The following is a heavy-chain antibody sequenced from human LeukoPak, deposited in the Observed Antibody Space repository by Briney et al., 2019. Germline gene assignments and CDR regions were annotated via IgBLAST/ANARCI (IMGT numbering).Heavy chain of an antibody. CDR1: GYTFTSYY. V-gene: IGHV1-46*01. CDR2: IDPSDGST. J-gene: IGHJ4*02. D-gene: IGHD1-26*01. CDR3: ARGLVGATDY. Sequence: ASVKVSCKASGYTFTSYYMHWVRQAPGQGLEWMGIIDPSDGSTSCAQKFQGRVTMTRDRSTSTVYMELRSLRSDDTAVYYCARGLVGATDYWGQGTLVTVSS.